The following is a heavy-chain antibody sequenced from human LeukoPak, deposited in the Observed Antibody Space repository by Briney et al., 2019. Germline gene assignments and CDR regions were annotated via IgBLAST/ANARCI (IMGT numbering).Heavy chain of an antibody. J-gene: IGHJ6*03. V-gene: IGHV3-48*01. Sequence: GGSLRLSCADSGFSFSGYSMNWVRQAPGKGLEWVSYISSSGSTIYYADSVKGRFTISRDTTKNSLYMQINRLRAENTAEYNSAREVAGTYYDYYMDVWGKGTTVTVSS. D-gene: IGHD6-19*01. CDR1: GFSFSGYS. CDR2: ISSSGSTI. CDR3: AREVAGTYYDYYMDV.